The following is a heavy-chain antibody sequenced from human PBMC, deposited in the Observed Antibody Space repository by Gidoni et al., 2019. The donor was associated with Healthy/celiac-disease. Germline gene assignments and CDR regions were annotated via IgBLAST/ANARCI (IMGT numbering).Heavy chain of an antibody. D-gene: IGHD3-3*01. CDR2: IYYSGST. V-gene: IGHV4-59*01. J-gene: IGHJ4*02. Sequence: QVQLQESGPGLVKPSETLSLTCTVSGGSISSYYWSWIRPPHGKGLEWIGYIYYSGSTNYNPSLKSRVTISVDTSKNQVSLKRSSVTAADTAVYYCARGYYDFWSGYFPYFDYWGQGTLVTVSS. CDR1: GGSISSYY. CDR3: ARGYYDFWSGYFPYFDY.